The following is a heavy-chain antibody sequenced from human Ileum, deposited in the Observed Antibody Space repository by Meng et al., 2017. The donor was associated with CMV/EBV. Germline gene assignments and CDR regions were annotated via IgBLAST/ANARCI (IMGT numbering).Heavy chain of an antibody. CDR3: AREGYCSGSGCSSTEGYGMDV. Sequence: YGIDWGRQATGKGLEWVSSISSSSSFISYADSVRGRFTISRDNANNSLYLQMNSLRAEDTALYYCAREGYCSGSGCSSTEGYGMDVWGQGTTVTVSS. CDR2: ISSSSSFI. J-gene: IGHJ6*02. V-gene: IGHV3-21*01. D-gene: IGHD2-15*01. CDR1: YG.